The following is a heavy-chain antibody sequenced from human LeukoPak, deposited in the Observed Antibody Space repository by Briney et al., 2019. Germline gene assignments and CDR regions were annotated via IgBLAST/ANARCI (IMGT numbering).Heavy chain of an antibody. CDR3: ARKYSGSYYVAAFDV. D-gene: IGHD1-26*01. V-gene: IGHV3-33*01. CDR1: GFTFNNYG. J-gene: IGHJ3*01. Sequence: PGGSLRLSCAASGFTFNNYGMHWVRQAPGKGLEWVAVIRSDGNNKYYVDSVKGRFTVSRDKSKNTLYLQMNSLRAEDTAVYYCARKYSGSYYVAAFDVWGQGTLVTVSS. CDR2: IRSDGNNK.